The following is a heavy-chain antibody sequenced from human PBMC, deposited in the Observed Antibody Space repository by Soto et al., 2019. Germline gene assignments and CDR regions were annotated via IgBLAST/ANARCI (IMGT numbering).Heavy chain of an antibody. D-gene: IGHD3-10*01. CDR1: GXTFSNYS. Sequence: GSLRLSCAASGXTFSNYSMNWVRQAPGKGLELLATIKWDASEKKYVDSVKGRFTMSRDNAKNSLYLQMDSLRAEDTAVYYCERDSGYGSGTTVKHYLDYWGHGTLGTVS. V-gene: IGHV3-7*01. J-gene: IGHJ4*01. CDR2: IKWDASEK. CDR3: ERDSGYGSGTTVKHYLDY.